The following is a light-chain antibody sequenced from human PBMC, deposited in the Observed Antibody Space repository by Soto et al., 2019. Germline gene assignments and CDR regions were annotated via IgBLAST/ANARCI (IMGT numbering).Light chain of an antibody. CDR1: SGHSSYI. V-gene: IGLV4-60*02. J-gene: IGLJ3*02. Sequence: QLVLTQSSSASASLGSSVKLTCTLSSGHSSYIIAWHQQQPGKAPRYLMKLEGSGSYNKGSGVPDRFSGSSSGADRYLTISNLQFEDEADYYCETWDSSTRNWVFGGGTELTVL. CDR2: LEGSGSY. CDR3: ETWDSSTRNWV.